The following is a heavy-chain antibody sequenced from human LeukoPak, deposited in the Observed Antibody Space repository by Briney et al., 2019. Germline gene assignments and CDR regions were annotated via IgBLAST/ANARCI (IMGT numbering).Heavy chain of an antibody. J-gene: IGHJ1*01. D-gene: IGHD5-18*01. CDR2: IDPSDSET. CDR1: GYSFTSHW. CDR3: ARQTAMGRSGDY. Sequence: GESLKISCKASGYSFTSHWIGWVRQMPGKGLEWMGIIDPSDSETRYTPSFQGQVTISADKSLTTAYLQWNSLKASDTAMYYCARQTAMGRSGDYWGQGTLVNVSS. V-gene: IGHV5-51*01.